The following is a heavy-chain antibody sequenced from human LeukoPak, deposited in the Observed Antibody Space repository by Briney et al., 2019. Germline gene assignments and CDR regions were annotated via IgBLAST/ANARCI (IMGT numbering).Heavy chain of an antibody. D-gene: IGHD4-17*01. CDR2: ISASGRST. CDR3: AKDQRHDYGECGSLDF. CDR1: GFTFSTYA. V-gene: IGHV3-23*01. Sequence: PGGSLRLSCEASGFTFSTYAMSWVRQAPGKGLEWVSSISASGRSTYYADSVEGRFPISRDNSKSTLYLQMNSLRAEDTAVYFCAKDQRHDYGECGSLDFWGQGALVTVSS. J-gene: IGHJ4*02.